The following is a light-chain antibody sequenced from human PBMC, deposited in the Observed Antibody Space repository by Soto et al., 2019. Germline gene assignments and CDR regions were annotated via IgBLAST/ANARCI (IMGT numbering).Light chain of an antibody. CDR3: LSYTSANTRV. CDR2: EVT. V-gene: IGLV2-14*01. CDR1: SSDVGGYNY. Sequence: QSALTQPASVSGSPGQSITISCTGTSSDVGGYNYVSWYQQHPGKAPKLVIYEVTKRPSGVSNRFSGSKSGNTASLTISGLQPEDEADYYCLSYTSANTRVFGGGTKLTVL. J-gene: IGLJ3*02.